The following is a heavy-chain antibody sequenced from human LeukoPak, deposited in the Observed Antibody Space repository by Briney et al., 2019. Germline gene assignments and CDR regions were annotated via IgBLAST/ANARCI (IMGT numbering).Heavy chain of an antibody. CDR1: GGSFSGYF. J-gene: IGHJ4*02. V-gene: IGHV4-34*12. D-gene: IGHD4-23*01. CDR2: IIHSGNT. Sequence: PSETLSLTCAVYGGSFSGYFWSWIRQPPGKGLEWIGEIIHSGNTNYNPSLKSRVTISVDTSKNQFSLKLSSVTAADTAVYYCARHRNSDFFDYWGQGTLVTVSS. CDR3: ARHRNSDFFDY.